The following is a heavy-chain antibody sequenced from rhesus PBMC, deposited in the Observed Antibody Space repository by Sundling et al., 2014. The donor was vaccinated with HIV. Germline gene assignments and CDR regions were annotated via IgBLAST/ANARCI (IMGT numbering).Heavy chain of an antibody. Sequence: QVTLKESGPALVKPTQTLTLTCTFSGFSLSTSGMGVGWIRQPPGKTLEWLAHIYWDDDKRYSTSLKSRLTISKDTSKNQVVLTMTNMDPVDTATYYCARMGWTGLGEDEYFEFWGQGALVTVSS. J-gene: IGHJ1*01. D-gene: IGHD3-3*01. CDR1: GFSLSTSGMG. CDR2: IYWDDDK. V-gene: IGHV2-174*02. CDR3: ARMGWTGLGEDEYFEF.